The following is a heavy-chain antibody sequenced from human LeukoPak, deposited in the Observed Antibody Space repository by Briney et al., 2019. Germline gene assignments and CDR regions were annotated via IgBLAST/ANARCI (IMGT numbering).Heavy chain of an antibody. CDR2: IRYDGSNK. D-gene: IGHD6-13*01. V-gene: IGHV3-30*02. CDR3: AKGIGSSWPLYFDY. CDR1: GFPFSNYA. J-gene: IGHJ4*02. Sequence: GGSLRLSCAASGFPFSNYAMNWVRQAPGKGLEWVAFIRYDGSNKYYADSVKGRFTISRDNSKNTLYLQMNSLRAEDTAVYYCAKGIGSSWPLYFDYWGQGTLVTVSS.